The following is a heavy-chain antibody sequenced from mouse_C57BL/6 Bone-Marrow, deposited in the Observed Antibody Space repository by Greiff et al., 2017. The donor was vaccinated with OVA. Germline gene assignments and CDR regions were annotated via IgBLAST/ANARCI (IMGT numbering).Heavy chain of an antibody. CDR1: GYTFTSYW. J-gene: IGHJ1*03. Sequence: QVQLQPGAALVQPGASVKLSCKASGYTFTSYWMHWVKQRPGQGLEWIGMIHPNSGSTNYNEKVKSKATLTVDKSSSTAYMQLSSLTSEDSAVYYCAEGWYFDVWGTGTTVTVSS. CDR3: AEGWYFDV. V-gene: IGHV1-64*01. CDR2: IHPNSGST.